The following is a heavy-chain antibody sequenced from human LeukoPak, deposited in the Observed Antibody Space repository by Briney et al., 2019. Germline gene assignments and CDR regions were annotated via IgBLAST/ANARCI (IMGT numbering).Heavy chain of an antibody. V-gene: IGHV1-69*05. CDR2: IIPIFGTA. D-gene: IGHD6-13*01. J-gene: IGHJ4*02. Sequence: SVKVSCKASGGTFSSYAISWVRQAPGQGLEWMGGIIPIFGTANYAQKFQGRVTITTDESTSTAYMELSSLRSEDTAVYYCATDLVSSSSAGSLWGQGTLVTVSS. CDR1: GGTFSSYA. CDR3: ATDLVSSSSAGSL.